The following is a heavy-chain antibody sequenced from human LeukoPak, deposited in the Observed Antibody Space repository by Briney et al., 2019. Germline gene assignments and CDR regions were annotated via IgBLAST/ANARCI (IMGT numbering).Heavy chain of an antibody. D-gene: IGHD3-16*01. CDR2: IYYSGTT. V-gene: IGHV4-59*01. J-gene: IGHJ4*02. CDR3: AAAGGTESGTFDY. CDR1: GGSISSNY. Sequence: MPSETLSLTCTVSGGSISSNYWSWIRQPPGKGPEWIGYIYYSGTTNYNPSLKSRVTISLDTSKNQFSLKLSSVTAADTAVYYCAAAGGTESGTFDYWGQGTLVTVSS.